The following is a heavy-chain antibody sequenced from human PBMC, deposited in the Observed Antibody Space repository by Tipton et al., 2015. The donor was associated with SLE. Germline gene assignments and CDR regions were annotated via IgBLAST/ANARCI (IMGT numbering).Heavy chain of an antibody. V-gene: IGHV4-4*02. CDR1: GGSISSSNW. D-gene: IGHD2-2*01. J-gene: IGHJ4*02. CDR3: ARYCSSTSCSYFDY. Sequence: TLSLTCTVSGGSISSSNWWSWVRQPPGKGLEWIGEIYHSGSTNYNPSLKSRVTISVDRSKNQFSLKLSSVTAADTAVYYCARYCSSTSCSYFDYWGQGTLVTVSS. CDR2: IYHSGST.